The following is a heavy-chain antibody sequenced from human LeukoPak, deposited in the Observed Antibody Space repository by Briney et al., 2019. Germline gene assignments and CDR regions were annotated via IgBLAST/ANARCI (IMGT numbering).Heavy chain of an antibody. V-gene: IGHV3-23*01. D-gene: IGHD3-3*01. Sequence: GGSLRLSCAASGFTFTSYAMNWVRQAPGKGLEWVSFIRASGSSTHYADSVKGRFTISRDNSNNTLYLQINSLRAEDTAAYYCAKGAQYDFWTGYTLEYFDVWGKGTLVPVST. J-gene: IGHJ4*02. CDR2: IRASGSST. CDR1: GFTFTSYA. CDR3: AKGAQYDFWTGYTLEYFDV.